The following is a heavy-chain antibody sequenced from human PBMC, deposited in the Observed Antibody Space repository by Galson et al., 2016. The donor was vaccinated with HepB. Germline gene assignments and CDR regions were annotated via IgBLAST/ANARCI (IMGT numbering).Heavy chain of an antibody. V-gene: IGHV3-11*04. J-gene: IGHJ6*02. Sequence: SLRLSCAVSGFTFSDFYMSWLRQAPGKGLEWVSHISGGSYTIYYADSVKGRFTISRDNAKNSLYLQMNSLRDEDTAVYYCARDLQNNYYYGMDVWGQGTTATVS. CDR1: GFTFSDFY. CDR3: ARDLQNNYYYGMDV. CDR2: ISGGSYTI. D-gene: IGHD1/OR15-1a*01.